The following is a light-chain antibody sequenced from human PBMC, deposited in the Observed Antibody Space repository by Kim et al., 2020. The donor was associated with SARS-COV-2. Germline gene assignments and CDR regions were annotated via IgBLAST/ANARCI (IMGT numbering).Light chain of an antibody. V-gene: IGKV3-20*01. CDR3: HQYGSSRT. J-gene: IGKJ1*01. CDR1: QSVSSIY. CDR2: GAS. Sequence: EIVLTQSPGTLSLSPGERATLSCRASQSVSSIYLAWYQQKPGQAPRLLIYGASSRATGIPDRFSGSGSGTDFTLTISRLEPEDFAVYYCHQYGSSRTFGQGTKVDIK.